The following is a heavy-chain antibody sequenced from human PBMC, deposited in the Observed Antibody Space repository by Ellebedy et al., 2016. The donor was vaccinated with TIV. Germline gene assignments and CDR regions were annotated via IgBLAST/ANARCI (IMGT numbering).Heavy chain of an antibody. Sequence: SVKVSXXASGGTFSSYAISWVRQAPGQGLEWMGGIIPIFGTANYAQKFQGRVTITADESTSTAYMELSSLRSEDTAVYYCARDGVLATYCGGDCPNGMDVWGQGTTVTVSS. CDR1: GGTFSSYA. J-gene: IGHJ6*02. V-gene: IGHV1-69*13. CDR2: IIPIFGTA. D-gene: IGHD2-21*01. CDR3: ARDGVLATYCGGDCPNGMDV.